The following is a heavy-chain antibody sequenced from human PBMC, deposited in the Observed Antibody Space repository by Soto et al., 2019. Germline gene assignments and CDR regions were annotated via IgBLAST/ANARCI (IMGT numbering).Heavy chain of an antibody. V-gene: IGHV5-51*01. CDR3: ARSKGRYYYGSGTPWYFDY. CDR1: GYSFTSYW. J-gene: IGHJ4*02. CDR2: IYPGDSDT. Sequence: PGESLKISCKGSGYSFTSYWIGWVRQMPGKGLEWMGIIYPGDSDTRYSPSFQGQVTISADKSISTAYLQWSSLKASDTAMYYCARSKGRYYYGSGTPWYFDYWGQGTLVTVSS. D-gene: IGHD3-10*01.